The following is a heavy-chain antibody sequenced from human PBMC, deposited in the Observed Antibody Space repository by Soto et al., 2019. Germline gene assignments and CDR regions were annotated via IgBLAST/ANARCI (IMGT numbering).Heavy chain of an antibody. V-gene: IGHV4-59*01. Sequence: PSETLSLTCTVSGGSIIGFYWSWMRQPPGKGLEWIGYIFYAGTTLYTPSLKSRVTISVDTSKNQFSLKLSSVTAADTAVYYCERHDVIAKLQHGMGLWGQGTMVTVSS. CDR1: GGSIIGFY. D-gene: IGHD6-13*01. CDR2: IFYAGTT. J-gene: IGHJ6*02. CDR3: ERHDVIAKLQHGMGL.